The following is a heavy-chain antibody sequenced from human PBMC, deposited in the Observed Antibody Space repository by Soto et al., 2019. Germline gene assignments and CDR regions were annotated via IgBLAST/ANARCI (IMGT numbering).Heavy chain of an antibody. CDR3: ARARVMLTTQYYYYAMDA. CDR2: IIPMFGTA. Sequence: QVQLVQSGAEVKKPGSSVKVSCKVSAGTFRSYAISWVREAPGQGLEWMGGIIPMFGTANYAQKFQDRVTITADESTSTGYLDMSSLRSVDTAVYYCARARVMLTTQYYYYAMDAWGQGTTVTVSS. J-gene: IGHJ6*02. D-gene: IGHD3-16*01. V-gene: IGHV1-69*12. CDR1: AGTFRSYA.